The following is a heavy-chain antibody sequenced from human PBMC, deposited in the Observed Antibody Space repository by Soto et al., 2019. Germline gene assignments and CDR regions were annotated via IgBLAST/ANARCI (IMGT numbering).Heavy chain of an antibody. V-gene: IGHV3-23*01. CDR1: GFPFSTNT. CDR2: TSEHRRFT. J-gene: IGHJ4*02. D-gene: IGHD1-26*01. Sequence: PGGTLRLSCAASGFPFSTNTMNWVRQAPGKGLEWDSGTSEHRRFTYYADSVKGRVATSRDDSKKMMYLQRGSLIAGDTAVYYWAKSAPTNYFDHWGQGSLVTVSS. CDR3: AKSAPTNYFDH.